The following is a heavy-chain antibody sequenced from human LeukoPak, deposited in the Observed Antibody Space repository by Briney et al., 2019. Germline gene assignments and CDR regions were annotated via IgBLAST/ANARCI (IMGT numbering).Heavy chain of an antibody. Sequence: PGGSLRLSCVCCGCTFISYWMHWLRQAPWKGVVWVSRINSDESSTSYAYSLKGRFIISSHNAQNKLYLQMNGQRASDTAVYYCAREGCTGGVCYAFDIWGQGTMVTVSS. CDR3: AREGCTGGVCYAFDI. D-gene: IGHD2-8*02. J-gene: IGHJ3*02. CDR2: INSDESST. CDR1: GCTFISYW. V-gene: IGHV3-74*01.